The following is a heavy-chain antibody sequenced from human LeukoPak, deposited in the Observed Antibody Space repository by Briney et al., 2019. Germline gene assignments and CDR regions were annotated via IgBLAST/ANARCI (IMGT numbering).Heavy chain of an antibody. V-gene: IGHV3-74*01. CDR2: INSDGSST. CDR3: AKADRGSYYGLGDYFDY. J-gene: IGHJ4*02. Sequence: PGGSLRLSCAASGFTFSHYWMHWVRQAPGKGLVWVSRINSDGSSTTYADSVKGRFTISRDNSKNTLYLQMNSLRAEDTALYYCAKADRGSYYGLGDYFDYWGQGTPVTVSS. CDR1: GFTFSHYW. D-gene: IGHD1-26*01.